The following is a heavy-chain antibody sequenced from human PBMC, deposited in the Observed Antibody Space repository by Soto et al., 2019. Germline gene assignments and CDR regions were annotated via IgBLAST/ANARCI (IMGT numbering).Heavy chain of an antibody. Sequence: ESGGGLVTPGGSLRLSCAASGFNFHTYTMTWVRQAPGKGLEWVSYISGTSETIFYADSVKGRFTISRDNAKNSLYLQLNSLRDEETAVYYCATGYCRSDNCHFTHWGQGTLVTVSS. CDR1: GFNFHTYT. CDR3: ATGYCRSDNCHFTH. V-gene: IGHV3-48*02. J-gene: IGHJ4*02. D-gene: IGHD2-2*03. CDR2: ISGTSETI.